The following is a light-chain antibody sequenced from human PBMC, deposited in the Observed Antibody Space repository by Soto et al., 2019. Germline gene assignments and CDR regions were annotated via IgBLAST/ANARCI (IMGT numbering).Light chain of an antibody. J-gene: IGKJ5*01. CDR3: QQLFDSPIT. V-gene: IGKV1-9*01. CDR2: VAS. CDR1: QVISTS. Sequence: GESVTITCRASQVISTSLAWYQVKPGKAPKLLIYVASTLESGVPSRFSATVSGTEFSLTITSLQPEDFATYYCQQLFDSPITFGQGTDWRL.